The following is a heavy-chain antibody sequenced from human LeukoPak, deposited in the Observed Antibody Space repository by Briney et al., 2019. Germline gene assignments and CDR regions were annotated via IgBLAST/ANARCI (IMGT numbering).Heavy chain of an antibody. CDR1: GYTFTSYY. V-gene: IGHV1-46*01. CDR2: INHSGGST. J-gene: IGHJ5*02. Sequence: GASVKVSCKASGYTFTSYYMHWVRQAPGQGLEWMGIINHSGGSTSYAQKFQGRVTMTRDMSTSTVYMELSSLRSEDTAVYYCARDGMDCSSTSCQRGNWFDPWGQGTLVTVSS. D-gene: IGHD2-2*01. CDR3: ARDGMDCSSTSCQRGNWFDP.